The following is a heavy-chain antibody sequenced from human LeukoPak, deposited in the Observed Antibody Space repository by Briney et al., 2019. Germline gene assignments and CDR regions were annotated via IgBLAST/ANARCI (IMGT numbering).Heavy chain of an antibody. CDR1: GFTVSSYA. J-gene: IGHJ4*02. D-gene: IGHD5-18*01. Sequence: GGSLRLSCSASGFTVSSYAMSWVRQAPGKGLEWVGLIRSKAFGGTTEYAASVKGRFTISRDESKSIAYLQMNSLKTEDTAVYYCTRGPDLDTVLGRGLMFTVLFDFWGQGTLVTVSS. V-gene: IGHV3-49*04. CDR2: IRSKAFGGTT. CDR3: TRGPDLDTVLGRGLMFTVLFDF.